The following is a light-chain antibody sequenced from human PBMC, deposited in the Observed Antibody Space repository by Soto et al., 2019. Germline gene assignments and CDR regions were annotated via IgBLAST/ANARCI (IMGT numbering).Light chain of an antibody. CDR2: DVS. V-gene: IGLV2-11*01. Sequence: QSALTQPRPVSGSPGQSVTISCTGTSNDVGGYKYVSWYQQYPGKAPKLMIYDVSKRPSGVPDRFSGSKSGNTASLTISGLQAEDEADYYCCSYAGSYTFVFGTGTKVTVL. CDR1: SNDVGGYKY. J-gene: IGLJ1*01. CDR3: CSYAGSYTFV.